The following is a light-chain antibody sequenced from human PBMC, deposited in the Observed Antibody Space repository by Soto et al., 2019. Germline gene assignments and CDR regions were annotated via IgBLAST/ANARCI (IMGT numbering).Light chain of an antibody. CDR3: CSYAGSYTFV. J-gene: IGLJ1*01. Sequence: QSALTQPRSVSGSPGQSVTLSCTGTSSDVGGYNYVSWYQQHPGKAPKLMIYDDITRPSGVPDRFSGSKSGNTASLTISGLQAEDEADYYCCSYAGSYTFVFATGTKLTVL. CDR1: SSDVGGYNY. V-gene: IGLV2-11*01. CDR2: DDI.